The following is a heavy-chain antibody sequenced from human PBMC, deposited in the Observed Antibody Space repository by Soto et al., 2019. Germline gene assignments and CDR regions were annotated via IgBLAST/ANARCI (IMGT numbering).Heavy chain of an antibody. V-gene: IGHV4-30-2*01. Sequence: SETLSLTCAVSGGSISSGGYSWSWIRQPPGKGLEWIGYIYHSGSTYYNPSLKSRVTISVDRSKNQFSLKLSSVTAADTAVYYCASRNWGNIIDYWGQGTLVTVSS. CDR2: IYHSGST. J-gene: IGHJ4*02. D-gene: IGHD7-27*01. CDR3: ASRNWGNIIDY. CDR1: GGSISSGGYS.